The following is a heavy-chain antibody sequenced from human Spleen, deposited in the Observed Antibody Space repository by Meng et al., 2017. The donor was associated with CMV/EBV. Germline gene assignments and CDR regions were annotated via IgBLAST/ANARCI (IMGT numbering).Heavy chain of an antibody. V-gene: IGHV4-4*02. J-gene: IGHJ5*02. D-gene: IGHD3-9*01. CDR3: AREFRLVRWPYYDMLIRVEGFDP. CDR1: GGSISSNIW. Sequence: SETLSLTCAVSGGSISSNIWWTWVRQPPGQGLEWIGEIYVGEISHTGDTKYNPSLKSRVTMSVDKSKNKFSLRLSSVTAAGTAVYSCAREFRLVRWPYYDMLIRVEGFDPWGQGTLVTVSS. CDR2: ISHTGDT.